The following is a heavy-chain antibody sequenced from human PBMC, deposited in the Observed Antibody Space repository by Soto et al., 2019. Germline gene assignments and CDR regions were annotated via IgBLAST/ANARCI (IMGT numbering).Heavy chain of an antibody. Sequence: PSETLSLTCTVSGGSIRSYYWTWIRQPPGKGLEWIGYIDYSGNTNYNPSLKSRVTISRDTSKNQFSLKLSSVTAADTAVYYCARDSYSSSRYDHRRLAYWGQRSLVTGSS. J-gene: IGHJ1*01. CDR2: IDYSGNT. CDR1: GGSIRSYY. CDR3: ARDSYSSSRYDHRRLAY. V-gene: IGHV4-59*01. D-gene: IGHD6-13*01.